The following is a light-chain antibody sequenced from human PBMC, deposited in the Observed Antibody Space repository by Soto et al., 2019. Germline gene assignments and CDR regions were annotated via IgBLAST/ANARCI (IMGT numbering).Light chain of an antibody. CDR3: QAYASSLSGWV. CDR1: SSNIGAGYD. J-gene: IGLJ3*02. CDR2: GNS. Sequence: QSVLTQPPSVSGAPGQRVTISCTGSSSNIGAGYDVHWYQQLPGTAPKLLIYGNSNRPSGVPDRFSGSKSGTSASLAITGLRAGDEADYYCQAYASSLSGWVFGGGTKLTVL. V-gene: IGLV1-40*01.